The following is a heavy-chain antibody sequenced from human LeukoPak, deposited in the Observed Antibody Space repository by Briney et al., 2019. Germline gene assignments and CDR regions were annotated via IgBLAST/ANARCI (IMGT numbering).Heavy chain of an antibody. D-gene: IGHD1-1*01. V-gene: IGHV1-18*01. J-gene: IGHJ4*02. CDR2: ISAYNGNT. Sequence: ASVKVSCKASGYTFTSYGISWVRQAPGQGLEWMGWISAYNGNTNYAQKLQGRVTMTTDTSTSTAYMELRSLRSDDTAVYYCLVQLERRGVDYWGQGTLVTVSS. CDR3: LVQLERRGVDY. CDR1: GYTFTSYG.